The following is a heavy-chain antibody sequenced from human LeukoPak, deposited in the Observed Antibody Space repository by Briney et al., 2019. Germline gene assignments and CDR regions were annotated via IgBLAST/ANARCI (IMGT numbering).Heavy chain of an antibody. Sequence: PSETLSLTCTVSGGSISSGDYYWGWIRQPPGKGLEWIGYIYYSGSTYYNPSLKSRVTISVDTSKNQFSLKLSSATAADTAVYYCARAWAYYGSGSYARLPGHFDYWGQGTLVTVSS. J-gene: IGHJ4*02. D-gene: IGHD3-10*01. CDR2: IYYSGST. CDR3: ARAWAYYGSGSYARLPGHFDY. V-gene: IGHV4-30-4*08. CDR1: GGSISSGDYY.